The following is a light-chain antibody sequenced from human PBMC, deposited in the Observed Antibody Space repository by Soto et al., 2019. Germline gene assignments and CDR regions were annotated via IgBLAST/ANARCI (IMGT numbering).Light chain of an antibody. CDR2: EGS. CDR1: SSDVGSYNL. Sequence: SALTQPASVSGSPGQSITISCTGTSSDVGSYNLVSWYQQHPGKAPKLMIYEGSKRPSGVSNRFSGSKSGNTASLTISGLQAEDEADYYYCSYAGSSTLVFGGGTKLTVL. CDR3: CSYAGSSTLV. V-gene: IGLV2-23*01. J-gene: IGLJ2*01.